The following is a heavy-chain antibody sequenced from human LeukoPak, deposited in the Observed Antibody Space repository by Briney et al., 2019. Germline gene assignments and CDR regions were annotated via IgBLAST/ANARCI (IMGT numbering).Heavy chain of an antibody. V-gene: IGHV3-53*01. CDR3: ARELPREVTLDY. CDR2: IYSGGST. J-gene: IGHJ4*01. D-gene: IGHD2-21*02. CDR1: GFTVSSNY. Sequence: SGGSLRLSCAASGFTVSSNYMSWVRQAPGKGLEWVSVIYSGGSTYYADSVKGRFTISRDNAKNTLYLQMNSLRAEDTAVYYCARELPREVTLDYWGQGTLVTVSP.